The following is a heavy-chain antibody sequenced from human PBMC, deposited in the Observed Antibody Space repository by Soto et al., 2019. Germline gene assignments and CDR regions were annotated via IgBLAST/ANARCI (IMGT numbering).Heavy chain of an antibody. Sequence: QAQLVQSGAEVQKPGASVKVSCKASGYTFTGAYIHWVRQAPGQGLEWMGCINPNSGGTEFAQKFQGRVTVTQDTSITTVYMEMNRLRSDDTGVYYCERDFTTRSYGVDVWGQGTAVTVSS. CDR1: GYTFTGAY. D-gene: IGHD3-10*01. V-gene: IGHV1-2*02. J-gene: IGHJ6*02. CDR2: INPNSGGT. CDR3: ERDFTTRSYGVDV.